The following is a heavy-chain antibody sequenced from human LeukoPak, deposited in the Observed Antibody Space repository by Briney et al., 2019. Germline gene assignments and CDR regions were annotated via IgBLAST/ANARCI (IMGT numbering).Heavy chain of an antibody. CDR3: ARAHGSGSFDP. D-gene: IGHD3-10*01. CDR2: IYHSGST. J-gene: IGHJ5*02. Sequence: SETLSLTCTVSGYSISSGYYWGWIRQPPGKGLEWIGSIYHSGSTYYNPSLKSRVTISVDTSKNQFSLKLSSVTAADTAVYYCARAHGSGSFDPWGQGTLVTVSS. CDR1: GYSISSGYY. V-gene: IGHV4-38-2*02.